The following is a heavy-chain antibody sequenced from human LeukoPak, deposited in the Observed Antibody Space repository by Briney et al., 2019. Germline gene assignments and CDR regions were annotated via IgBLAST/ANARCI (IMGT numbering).Heavy chain of an antibody. V-gene: IGHV4-4*02. CDR3: ARDERKYYGSGTYSDY. J-gene: IGHJ4*02. CDR1: GGSISSSNW. CDR2: IYHSGST. Sequence: PSGTLSLTCAVSGGSISSSNWWSWVRQPPGKGLEWIGEIYHSGSTNYNPSLKSRVTISVDKSKNEFSLKLSSVTAADTAVYYCARDERKYYGSGTYSDYWGQGTLVTVSP. D-gene: IGHD3-10*01.